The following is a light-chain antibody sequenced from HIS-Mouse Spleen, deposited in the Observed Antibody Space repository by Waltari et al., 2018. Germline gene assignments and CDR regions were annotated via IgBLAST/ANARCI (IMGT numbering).Light chain of an antibody. CDR1: QSVSSN. Sequence: PGERATLSCRASQSVSSNLAWYQQKPGQAPRLLIYGASTRATGIPARFSGSGSGTEFTLTISSMQSEDFAVYYCQQYNNWWTFGQGTKVEIK. V-gene: IGKV3-15*01. CDR3: QQYNNWWT. J-gene: IGKJ1*01. CDR2: GAS.